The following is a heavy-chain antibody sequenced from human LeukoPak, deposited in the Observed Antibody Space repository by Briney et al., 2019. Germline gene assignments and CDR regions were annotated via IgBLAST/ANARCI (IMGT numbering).Heavy chain of an antibody. D-gene: IGHD3-22*01. CDR3: ARDRDSRTYYIEY. J-gene: IGHJ4*02. V-gene: IGHV3-33*01. Sequence: QSGGSLRLSCAASGFTFSTYAMNWVRQAPGKGLEWVAMIWYDGSEKYYGDSVKGRFTIYRDDTKNTLFLQMNSLRAEDTAVYYCARDRDSRTYYIEYWGQGTLVTVPS. CDR1: GFTFSTYA. CDR2: IWYDGSEK.